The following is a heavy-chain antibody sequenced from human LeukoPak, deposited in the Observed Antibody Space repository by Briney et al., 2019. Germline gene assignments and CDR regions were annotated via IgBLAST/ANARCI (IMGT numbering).Heavy chain of an antibody. CDR3: ARGLLWLHALDQ. CDR1: EFTFSRFW. CDR2: IKHDGSEK. Sequence: GGSLRLSCAGSEFTFSRFWLSWVRQAPGKGLEWVANIKHDGSEKYYVDSVKGRFTISRDNAKNSLSLQMTSLRADDTAVYYCARGLLWLHALDQWGQGTLVTVSS. D-gene: IGHD5-18*01. J-gene: IGHJ4*02. V-gene: IGHV3-7*01.